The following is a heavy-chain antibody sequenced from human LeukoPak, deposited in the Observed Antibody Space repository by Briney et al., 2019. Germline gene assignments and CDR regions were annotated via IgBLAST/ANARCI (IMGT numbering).Heavy chain of an antibody. V-gene: IGHV4-59*01. Sequence: PSGTLSLTCAVSGGSISSYYWSWLRQPPGKGLEWIGYIYYSGSTNYNPSLKSRVTISVDTSKNQFSLKLSSVTAADTAVYYCARTFMTTVTFGWFDPWGQGTLVTVSS. J-gene: IGHJ5*02. CDR1: GGSISSYY. CDR3: ARTFMTTVTFGWFDP. CDR2: IYYSGST. D-gene: IGHD4-17*01.